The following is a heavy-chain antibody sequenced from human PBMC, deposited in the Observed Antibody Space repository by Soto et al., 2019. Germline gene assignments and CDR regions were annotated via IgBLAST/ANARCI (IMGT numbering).Heavy chain of an antibody. V-gene: IGHV4-61*01. CDR1: GGSVSSGSSY. J-gene: IGHJ4*02. CDR3: ASLRWIQLWLQWDY. D-gene: IGHD5-18*01. Sequence: PSETLALTCTVSGGSVSSGSSYWSWSRQRPGKGLEWIGYIYYSGSTNYNPSLKSRVTISVDTSKNQFSLKLSSVTAADTAVYYCASLRWIQLWLQWDYWGQGTLVTVSS. CDR2: IYYSGST.